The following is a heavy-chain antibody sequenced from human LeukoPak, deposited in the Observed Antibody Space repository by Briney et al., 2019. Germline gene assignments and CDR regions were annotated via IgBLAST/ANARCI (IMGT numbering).Heavy chain of an antibody. CDR1: GFTSDGYA. D-gene: IGHD3-22*01. J-gene: IGHJ5*02. V-gene: IGHV3-9*02. Sequence: GGSLRLSCAASGFTSDGYAMHWVRQAPGKGLEWVSGISWNSGSIGYADSVKGRFTISRDNAKNSLYLQMNSLRAEDTALYYCAKGRTDYYDSSGFTFDPWGQGTLVTVSS. CDR2: ISWNSGSI. CDR3: AKGRTDYYDSSGFTFDP.